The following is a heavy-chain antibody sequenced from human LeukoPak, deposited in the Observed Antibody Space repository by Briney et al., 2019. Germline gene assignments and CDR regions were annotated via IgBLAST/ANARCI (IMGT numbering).Heavy chain of an antibody. CDR2: IYDSGGT. V-gene: IGHV4-30-4*01. D-gene: IGHD2-15*01. CDR3: ARDCSGGSCYGAFDI. J-gene: IGHJ3*02. CDR1: GASIRSGDYY. Sequence: PSETLSLTCTVSGASIRSGDYYWSWIRQPPGKGLEWIGYIYDSGGTYYNPSLKSRITISVDTSENRFSLKLGSVTATDTAVYYCARDCSGGSCYGAFDIWGQGTMVTVSS.